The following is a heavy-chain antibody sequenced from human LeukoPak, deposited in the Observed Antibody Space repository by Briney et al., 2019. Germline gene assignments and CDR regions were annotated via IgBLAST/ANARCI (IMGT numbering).Heavy chain of an antibody. CDR3: ARNQGTYDFWSGYYMDV. V-gene: IGHV4-61*02. CDR2: IYTSGST. CDR1: GYSISSGYY. D-gene: IGHD3-3*01. J-gene: IGHJ6*03. Sequence: TLSLTCAVSGYSISSGYYWSWIRQPAGKGLEWIGRIYTSGSTNYNPSLKSRVTISVDTSKNQFSLKLSSVTAADTAVYYCARNQGTYDFWSGYYMDVWGKGTTVTVSS.